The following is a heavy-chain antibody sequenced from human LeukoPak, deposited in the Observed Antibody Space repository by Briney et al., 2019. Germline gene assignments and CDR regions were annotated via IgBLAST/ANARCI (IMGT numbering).Heavy chain of an antibody. CDR3: AKDHTSSPAGY. J-gene: IGHJ4*02. Sequence: GGSLRLSCAASGFTFSNSPVSWARQAPGKGLEWVSGISDSGGSTYYADSVKGRFTVSRDNSKKTLYLQMNSLRAEDTAVYYCAKDHTSSPAGYWGQGTLVTVS. CDR1: GFTFSNSP. CDR2: ISDSGGST. D-gene: IGHD6-13*01. V-gene: IGHV3-23*01.